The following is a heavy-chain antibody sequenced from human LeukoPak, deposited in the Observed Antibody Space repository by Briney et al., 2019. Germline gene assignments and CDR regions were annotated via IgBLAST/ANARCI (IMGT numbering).Heavy chain of an antibody. CDR1: GYSISRGYY. J-gene: IGHJ4*02. CDR3: ARVGGELPYYFDY. D-gene: IGHD3-16*02. V-gene: IGHV4-38-2*02. CDR2: IYHSGST. Sequence: PSETLSLICTLSGYSISRGYYRGWIRQPPGKGLEWIGSIYHSGSTYYNPSLKSRVTISVDTSKNQFSLKLSSVTAADTAVYYCARVGGELPYYFDYWGQGTLVTVSS.